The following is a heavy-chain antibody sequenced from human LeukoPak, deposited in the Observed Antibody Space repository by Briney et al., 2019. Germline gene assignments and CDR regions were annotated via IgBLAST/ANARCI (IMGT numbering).Heavy chain of an antibody. D-gene: IGHD4-17*01. V-gene: IGHV4-39*02. CDR2: IYYSGST. Sequence: KPSETLSLTCTVSGGSISSSSYYWGWIRQPPGKGLEWIGSIYYSGSTYYNPSLKSRVTISVDTSKNQFSLKLSSVTAADTAVYYCARERRDDYVSFDYWGQGTLVSVSS. CDR1: GGSISSSSYY. CDR3: ARERRDDYVSFDY. J-gene: IGHJ4*02.